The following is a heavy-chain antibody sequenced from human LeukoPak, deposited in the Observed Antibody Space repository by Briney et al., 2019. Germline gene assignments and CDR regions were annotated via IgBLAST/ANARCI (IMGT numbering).Heavy chain of an antibody. CDR1: GFTFSTYR. CDR2: ISYDGSDK. J-gene: IGHJ4*02. Sequence: GGSLRLSCAASGFTFSTYRIHWVRQVPGKGLEWVAVISYDGSDKYYADPVKGRFIISRDNSKNTLYLQMNNLRAEDTAVYYCVKERGRGVDVADDFDLWGQGTLVTVSS. CDR3: VKERGRGVDVADDFDL. V-gene: IGHV3-30*04. D-gene: IGHD6-19*01.